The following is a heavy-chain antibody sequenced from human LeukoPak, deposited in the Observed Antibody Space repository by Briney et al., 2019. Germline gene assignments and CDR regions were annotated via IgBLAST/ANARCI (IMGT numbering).Heavy chain of an antibody. Sequence: QAGGSLRLSCAASGITLNNFAISWVRQAPGKGLEWVSVISGSLTSTYYADSVKGRFTISRDNSRNTVYLHMSRLTADDTAIYYCAKGPDYSSGWGTLSWGPKKTYHRYGMDVWGQGTTVAVSS. V-gene: IGHV3-23*01. CDR3: AKGPDYSSGWGTLSWGPKKTYHRYGMDV. J-gene: IGHJ6*02. D-gene: IGHD3/OR15-3a*01. CDR1: GITLNNFA. CDR2: ISGSLTST.